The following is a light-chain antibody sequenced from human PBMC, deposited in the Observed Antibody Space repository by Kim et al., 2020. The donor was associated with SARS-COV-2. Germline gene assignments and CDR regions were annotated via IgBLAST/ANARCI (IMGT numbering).Light chain of an antibody. CDR2: VAS. V-gene: IGKV3-15*01. CDR3: QQYNKRPIT. J-gene: IGKJ4*02. CDR1: HGVSSY. Sequence: VPPGGTATLSCGARHGVSSYLVWYQQKPGQAPRLLISVASCRATGIPARFSGSGSGTEFTLTISSLQSEDFAVYYCQQYNKRPITFGGGTKVDIK.